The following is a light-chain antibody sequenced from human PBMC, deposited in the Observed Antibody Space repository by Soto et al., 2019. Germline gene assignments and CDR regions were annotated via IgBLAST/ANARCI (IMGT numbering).Light chain of an antibody. CDR3: QQANSSPLT. CDR1: QGISSW. CDR2: AAS. V-gene: IGKV1-12*01. Sequence: DLQMTQSPSSVSASVGDRVTITCRPSQGISSWLAWYQQKPGKAPKLLIYAASSLQSGVPSRFSSSGYGTDFSLTISSLQHEDVATYYCQQANSSPLTFGGGTKVEIK. J-gene: IGKJ4*01.